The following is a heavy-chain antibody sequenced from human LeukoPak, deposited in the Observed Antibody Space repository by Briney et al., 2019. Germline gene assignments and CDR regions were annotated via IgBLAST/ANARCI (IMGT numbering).Heavy chain of an antibody. CDR1: GSTFSSYS. V-gene: IGHV3-21*01. CDR3: ARVRNTPPFYYYGMDV. Sequence: GGSLRLSCAASGSTFSSYSMNWVRQAPGKGLEWVSSISSSSSYIYYADSVKGRFTISRDNAKNSLYLQMNSLRAEDTAVYYCARVRNTPPFYYYGMDVWGQGTTVTVSS. J-gene: IGHJ6*02. CDR2: ISSSSSYI.